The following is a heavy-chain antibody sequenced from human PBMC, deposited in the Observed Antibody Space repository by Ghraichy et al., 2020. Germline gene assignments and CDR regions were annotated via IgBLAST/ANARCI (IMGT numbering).Heavy chain of an antibody. V-gene: IGHV4-59*01. CDR2: ISHTGFT. D-gene: IGHD3-22*01. J-gene: IGHJ4*02. CDR3: ARHRSAGDVSDNRGYYHDY. Sequence: SETLSLTCTVSGGSISGFRWSWIRQPPGKGLDWIGYISHTGFTNYSPSLKSRLTMSLDTSKLQFSLRLTSVTAADTAVYFCARHRSAGDVSDNRGYYHDYWGQGNLVTVSS. CDR1: GGSISGFR.